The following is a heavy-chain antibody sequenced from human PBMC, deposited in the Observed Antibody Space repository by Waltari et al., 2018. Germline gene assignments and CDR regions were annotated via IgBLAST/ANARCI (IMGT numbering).Heavy chain of an antibody. Sequence: QLQLQESGPGLVKPSETLSLTCTVSGGSIRSSSSYWGWIRPPPGKGLEWIGSIYYSGSTYYNPSLKSRVTISVDTSKNQFSLKLSSVTAADTAVYYCARRPGSYQIGWFDPWGQGTLVTVSS. CDR2: IYYSGST. CDR1: GGSIRSSSSY. J-gene: IGHJ5*02. CDR3: ARRPGSYQIGWFDP. V-gene: IGHV4-39*01. D-gene: IGHD1-26*01.